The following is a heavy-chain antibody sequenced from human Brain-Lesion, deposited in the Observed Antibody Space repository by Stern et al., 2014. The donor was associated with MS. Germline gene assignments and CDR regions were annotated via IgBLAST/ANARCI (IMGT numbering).Heavy chain of an antibody. J-gene: IGHJ4*02. CDR2: FDLEDGET. V-gene: IGHV1-24*01. CDR1: GYTLTELS. CDR3: ATLSPGAGGNYYRHFDY. Sequence: QVQLVQSGAEVKKPGASVKVSCKVSGYTLTELSMHWVRQAPRKGLEWMGGFDLEDGETIYAQKFQGRVTMTEETSTDKAYMLLRSLRSEDTAVYYCATLSPGAGGNYYRHFDYWGQGTLVTVSS. D-gene: IGHD1-26*01.